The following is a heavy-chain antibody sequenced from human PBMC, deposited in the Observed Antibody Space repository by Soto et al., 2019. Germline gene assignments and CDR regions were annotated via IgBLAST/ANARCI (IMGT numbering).Heavy chain of an antibody. D-gene: IGHD3-9*01. J-gene: IGHJ6*02. V-gene: IGHV3-21*01. CDR3: ARDQYYDILTGYAGHGDYYYYGMDV. Sequence: GGSLRLSCAASGFTFSSYSMNWVRQAPGKGLEWVSSISSSISYIYYADSVKGRFTISRDNAKNSLYLQMNSLRAEDTAVYYCARDQYYDILTGYAGHGDYYYYGMDVWGQGTRVTVSS. CDR2: ISSSISYI. CDR1: GFTFSSYS.